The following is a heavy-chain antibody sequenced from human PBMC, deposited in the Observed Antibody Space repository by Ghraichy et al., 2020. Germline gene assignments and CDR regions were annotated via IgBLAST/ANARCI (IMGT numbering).Heavy chain of an antibody. CDR2: INPKSGGT. J-gene: IGHJ6*02. CDR1: GYTFSDYY. CDR3: ARDMGGYSRGWSRYYGMDV. Sequence: ASVKVSCKASGYTFSDYYMHWVRQAPGQGLEWMGWINPKSGGTNYAHKFQGWVTMTRATSISTAYMELSRVTSDDTAVYYCARDMGGYSRGWSRYYGMDVWGQGTTVTVSS. D-gene: IGHD6-19*01. V-gene: IGHV1-2*04.